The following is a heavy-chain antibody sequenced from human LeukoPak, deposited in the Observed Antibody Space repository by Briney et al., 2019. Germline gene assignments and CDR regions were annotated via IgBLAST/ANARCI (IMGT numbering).Heavy chain of an antibody. V-gene: IGHV3-21*01. J-gene: IGHJ4*02. CDR3: AREWEQQLATGYFDY. CDR2: ISSSNSYI. Sequence: PGGSLRLSCAASGFTFSSYSMNWVRQAPGKGLEWVSSISSSNSYIYYADSVKGRFTISRDNAKNSLYLQMNSLRAEDTAVYYCAREWEQQLATGYFDYWGQGTLVTVSS. D-gene: IGHD6-13*01. CDR1: GFTFSSYS.